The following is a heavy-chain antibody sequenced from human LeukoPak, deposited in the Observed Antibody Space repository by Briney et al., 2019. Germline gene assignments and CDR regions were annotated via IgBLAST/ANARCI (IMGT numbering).Heavy chain of an antibody. CDR2: IKQDGSEK. V-gene: IGHV3-7*01. Sequence: PGGSLRLSCAASGFTFSSYEMNWVRQAPGKGLEWVADIKQDGSEKYYVDSVKGRFTISRDNAKNSLYLQMTSLRAEDTAVYYCAKNKWNYDYWGQGTLVTVSS. CDR3: AKNKWNYDY. D-gene: IGHD1-7*01. J-gene: IGHJ4*02. CDR1: GFTFSSYE.